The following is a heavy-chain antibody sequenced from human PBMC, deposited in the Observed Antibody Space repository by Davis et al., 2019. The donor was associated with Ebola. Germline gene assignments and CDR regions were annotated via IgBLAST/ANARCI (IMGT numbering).Heavy chain of an antibody. D-gene: IGHD2/OR15-2a*01. CDR2: INAGDGST. Sequence: ASVKVSCKASEYTFIKYAIHWVRQAPGQRLEWMGGINAGDGSTKYSENFQGRLTVTRDTSASTAYMELYSLRSEDTAVYYCARDVRHGLNVWGQGTTVTVPS. CDR1: EYTFIKYA. CDR3: ARDVRHGLNV. J-gene: IGHJ6*02. V-gene: IGHV1-3*01.